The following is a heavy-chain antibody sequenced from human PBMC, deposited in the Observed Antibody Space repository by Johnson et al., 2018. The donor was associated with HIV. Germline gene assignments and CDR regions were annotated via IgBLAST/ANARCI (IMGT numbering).Heavy chain of an antibody. Sequence: VQLVESGGGLVKPGGSLRLSCAASGFTFSSYGMHWVRQAPGKGLEWVSGINWNGGSTGYADSVKGRFTISRDNAKNSLYVQMNSLRAEDTALYYCARGGAYCGGDCYHAFDIWGQGTMVTVSS. J-gene: IGHJ3*02. V-gene: IGHV3-20*04. CDR3: ARGGAYCGGDCYHAFDI. D-gene: IGHD2-21*02. CDR2: INWNGGST. CDR1: GFTFSSYG.